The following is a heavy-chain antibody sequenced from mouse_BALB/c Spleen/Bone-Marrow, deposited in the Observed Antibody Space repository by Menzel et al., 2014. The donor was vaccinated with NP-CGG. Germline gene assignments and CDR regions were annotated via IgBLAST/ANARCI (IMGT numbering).Heavy chain of an antibody. CDR1: GYSFTGYT. J-gene: IGHJ3*01. D-gene: IGHD2-4*01. Sequence: VQLQQSGPELVKPGASMKISCKASGYSFTGYTMNWVKQSHGKNLEWIGLINPYNGGTSYNQKFKGKATLTVDKSSSTAHMELLSLTSEDSAVYYRARGISTMITAWFAYWGQGTLVTVSA. V-gene: IGHV1-37*01. CDR3: ARGISTMITAWFAY. CDR2: INPYNGGT.